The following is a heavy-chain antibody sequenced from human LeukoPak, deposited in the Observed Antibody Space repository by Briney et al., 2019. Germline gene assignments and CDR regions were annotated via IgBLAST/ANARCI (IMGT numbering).Heavy chain of an antibody. V-gene: IGHV3-21*01. J-gene: IGHJ4*02. CDR1: GFTLSSYS. CDR3: ARGPPGDY. Sequence: PGGSLRLSCAASGFTLSSYSMNWVRQAPGKGLEWVAAISSSSTNIYYAGSVTGRFTISRGNAKSSLYLQMNSLRAEDTAVYYCARGPPGDYWGQGTLVTVSS. CDR2: ISSSSTNI.